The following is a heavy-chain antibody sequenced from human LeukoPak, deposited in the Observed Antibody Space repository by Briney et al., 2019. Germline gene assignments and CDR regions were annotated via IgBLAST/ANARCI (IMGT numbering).Heavy chain of an antibody. CDR2: IWYDGSNK. V-gene: IGHV3-33*01. Sequence: PGGSLRLSCAASGFTFSSYGMHWVRQAPGKGLEWVAVIWYDGSNKYYADSVKGRFTISRDNSKNTLYLQVNSLRAEDTAVYYCAREGDEEAFDYWGQGTLVTVSS. CDR3: AREGDEEAFDY. D-gene: IGHD2-21*02. J-gene: IGHJ4*02. CDR1: GFTFSSYG.